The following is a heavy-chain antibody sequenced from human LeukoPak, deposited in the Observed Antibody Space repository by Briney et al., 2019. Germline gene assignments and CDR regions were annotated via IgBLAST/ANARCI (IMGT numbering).Heavy chain of an antibody. CDR2: ISSSSSTI. D-gene: IGHD3-3*01. Sequence: GGSLRLSCAASGFTFSSYSMNWVRQAPGKGLEWVSYISSSSSTIYYADSVKGRFTISRDNAKNSLYLQINSLRAEDTAAYYCARGRDFWSGYLINWFDPWGQGTLVTVSS. J-gene: IGHJ5*02. CDR1: GFTFSSYS. V-gene: IGHV3-48*04. CDR3: ARGRDFWSGYLINWFDP.